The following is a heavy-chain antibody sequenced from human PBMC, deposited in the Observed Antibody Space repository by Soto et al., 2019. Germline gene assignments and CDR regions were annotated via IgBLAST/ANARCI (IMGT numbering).Heavy chain of an antibody. V-gene: IGHV3-15*01. J-gene: IGHJ4*02. CDR3: TTYSSQTLGYGGLGYSVQTKIHDS. CDR2: IKSKSVGGTT. Sequence: EVQLVESGGGLVQPGGSLTLSCAASGFSFSNVWMSWVRQAPGKGLEWVGNIKSKSVGGTTDYTVHGKGRFTISRDDSKDTLMQQTNSLRTDNTAVYYCTTYSSQTLGYGGLGYSVQTKIHDSWGQGTLFTVSS. D-gene: IGHD2-15*01. CDR1: GFSFSNVW.